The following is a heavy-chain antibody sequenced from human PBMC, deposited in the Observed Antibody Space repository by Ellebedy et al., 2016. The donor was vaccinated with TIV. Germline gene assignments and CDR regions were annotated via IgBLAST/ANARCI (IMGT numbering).Heavy chain of an antibody. CDR1: GYTFSSYY. D-gene: IGHD4-17*01. Sequence: AASVKVSCKASGYTFSSYYIHWVRQAPGQGLEWMGWINPNSGGTNYAQKFQGRVTMTRDTTISTAFMERTRLTSDDTAVYYCARDGSVTTVFDYWGQGTLVTVSS. V-gene: IGHV1-2*02. J-gene: IGHJ4*02. CDR2: INPNSGGT. CDR3: ARDGSVTTVFDY.